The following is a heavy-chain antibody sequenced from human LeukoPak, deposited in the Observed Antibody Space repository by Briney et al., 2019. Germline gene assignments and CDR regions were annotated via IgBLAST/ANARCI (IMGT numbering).Heavy chain of an antibody. CDR3: ARGDRLDY. CDR2: IYTSGST. CDR1: SGSISSGSYY. D-gene: IGHD3-16*01. J-gene: IGHJ4*02. V-gene: IGHV4-61*02. Sequence: SETLSLTCTVSSGSISSGSYYWSWIRQPAGKGLEWIGRIYTSGSTNYNPSLKSRVTISVDTSKNQFSLKLSSVTAADTAVYYCARGDRLDYWGQGTLVTVSS.